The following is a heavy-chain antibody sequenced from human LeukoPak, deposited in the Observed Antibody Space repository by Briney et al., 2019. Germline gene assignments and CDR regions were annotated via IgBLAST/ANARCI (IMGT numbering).Heavy chain of an antibody. D-gene: IGHD3-9*01. CDR2: IRGSSSAM. CDR3: ARDRDWSFDY. J-gene: IGHJ4*02. V-gene: IGHV3-48*04. CDR1: GFSFSEHS. Sequence: GGSLRLSCAASGFSFSEHSMDWVRQAPGKGLEWVSNIRGSSSAMNYADSVKGRFTISRDNAKNSLYLEMSSLRAEDTAVYYCARDRDWSFDYWGLGTLVSVSS.